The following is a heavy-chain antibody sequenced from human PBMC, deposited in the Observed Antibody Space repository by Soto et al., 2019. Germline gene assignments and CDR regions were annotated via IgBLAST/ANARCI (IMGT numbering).Heavy chain of an antibody. D-gene: IGHD2-15*01. J-gene: IGHJ6*02. CDR1: GYTFSSYG. Sequence: GASVKVSCKVSGYTFSSYGFTWVRQAPGQGLEWMGGIIPIFGTANYAQKFQGRVTITADESTSTAYMELSSLRSEDTAVYYCARIGCGGSCYHPYYYYGMDVWGQGTTVTVSS. CDR3: ARIGCGGSCYHPYYYYGMDV. V-gene: IGHV1-69*13. CDR2: IIPIFGTA.